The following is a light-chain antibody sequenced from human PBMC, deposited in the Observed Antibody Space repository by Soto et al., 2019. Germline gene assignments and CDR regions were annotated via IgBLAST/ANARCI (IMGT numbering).Light chain of an antibody. V-gene: IGLV1-40*01. CDR3: QSYDGSLYV. CDR2: GNS. J-gene: IGLJ1*01. Sequence: QSVLTQPPSVSGAPGQSVTISCTGSSSNIGAGYDVHWYQQFPGAAPKLLIYGNSNRPSGAPDRFSGSKSGTSASLAISGLLAEDEADYYCQSYDGSLYVFGSGTKLTVL. CDR1: SSNIGAGYD.